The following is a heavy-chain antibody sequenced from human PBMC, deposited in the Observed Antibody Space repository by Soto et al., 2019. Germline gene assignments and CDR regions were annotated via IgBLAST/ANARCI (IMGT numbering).Heavy chain of an antibody. CDR2: ISNSNNYT. CDR3: VRGDGDYYDGNGYLGRH. D-gene: IGHD3-22*01. CDR1: GFNFRDYY. J-gene: IGHJ4*02. V-gene: IGHV3-11*06. Sequence: GGSLRLSCAASGFNFRDYYMSWIRQAPGKGLEWVSYISNSNNYTNYADSVKGRFTISRDNAKNSLYLQMNSLRAEDTAVYYCVRGDGDYYDGNGYLGRHWGQGTLVTVSS.